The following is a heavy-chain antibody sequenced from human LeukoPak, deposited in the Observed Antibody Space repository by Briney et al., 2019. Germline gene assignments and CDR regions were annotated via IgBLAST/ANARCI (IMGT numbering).Heavy chain of an antibody. CDR3: ARHVRADYYGSGRGFDY. V-gene: IGHV4-39*01. D-gene: IGHD3-10*01. CDR1: GGSISSSSYY. J-gene: IGHJ4*02. CDR2: IYYSGST. Sequence: PSETLSLTCTVSGGSISSSSYYWGWLRQPPGKGLEWIGSIYYSGSTYYNPSLKSRVTISVDTSKNQFSLKLSSVTAADTAVYYCARHVRADYYGSGRGFDYWGQGTLVTVSS.